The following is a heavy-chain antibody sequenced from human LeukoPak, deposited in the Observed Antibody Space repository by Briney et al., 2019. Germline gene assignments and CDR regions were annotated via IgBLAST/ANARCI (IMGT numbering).Heavy chain of an antibody. Sequence: GGSLRLSCAASVFTFSSYGMHWVRQAPGKGLEWVAFIRYDGSNKYYADSVKGRFTISRDNSKNTLYLQMNSLRAEDTAVYYCAKDWEIVVVPAAMNYWGQGTLVTVSS. CDR3: AKDWEIVVVPAAMNY. J-gene: IGHJ4*02. V-gene: IGHV3-30*02. CDR1: VFTFSSYG. D-gene: IGHD2-2*01. CDR2: IRYDGSNK.